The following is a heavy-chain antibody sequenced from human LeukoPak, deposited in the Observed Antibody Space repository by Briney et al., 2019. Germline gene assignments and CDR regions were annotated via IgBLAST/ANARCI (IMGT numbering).Heavy chain of an antibody. CDR1: GFTFSSYA. V-gene: IGHV3-23*01. D-gene: IGHD4-17*01. Sequence: GGSLRLSCAASGFTFSSYAMSWVRQAPGKGLEWVSAISGSGGSTYYADSVKGRFTISRDNSKNTLYLQMNSLRAEDTAAYYCAKSYYGDFGNWFDPWGQGTLVTVSS. CDR2: ISGSGGST. CDR3: AKSYYGDFGNWFDP. J-gene: IGHJ5*02.